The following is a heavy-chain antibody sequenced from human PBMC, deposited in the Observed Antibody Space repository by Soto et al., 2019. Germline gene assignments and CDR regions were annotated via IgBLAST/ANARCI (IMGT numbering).Heavy chain of an antibody. CDR3: ARGPHRYSSSWYLSDSVYYFDY. D-gene: IGHD6-13*01. CDR1: GGSFSGYY. Sequence: SETLSLTCAVYGGSFSGYYWSWIRQPPGKGLEWIGEINHSGSTNYNPSLKSRVTISVNTSKNQFSLKLSPVTAADTAVDYCARGPHRYSSSWYLSDSVYYFDYWGQGTLVTVSS. J-gene: IGHJ4*02. CDR2: INHSGST. V-gene: IGHV4-34*01.